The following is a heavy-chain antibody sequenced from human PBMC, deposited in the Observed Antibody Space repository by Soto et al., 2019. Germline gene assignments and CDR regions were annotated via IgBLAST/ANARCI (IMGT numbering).Heavy chain of an antibody. Sequence: SETLSLTCTVSGGSISSSSYYWGWIRQPPGKGLEWIGSIYYSGSTYYNPSLKSRVTISVDTSKNQFSLKLSSVTAADTAVYYCARLMITFGGVIVNYYYYGMDVWGQGTTVTVSS. V-gene: IGHV4-39*01. J-gene: IGHJ6*02. CDR2: IYYSGST. D-gene: IGHD3-16*02. CDR3: ARLMITFGGVIVNYYYYGMDV. CDR1: GGSISSSSYY.